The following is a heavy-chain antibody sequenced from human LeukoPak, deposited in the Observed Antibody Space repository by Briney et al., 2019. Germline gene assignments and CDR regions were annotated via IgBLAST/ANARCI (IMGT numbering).Heavy chain of an antibody. V-gene: IGHV3-48*03. D-gene: IGHD2-21*02. CDR3: VRGRLLRSTKYFDY. CDR2: IDAGATSS. CDR1: GFPVNKYE. J-gene: IGHJ4*02. Sequence: GGSLRLSCAASGFPVNKYEMHWVRQAPGKGLEWVSYIDAGATSSNYADSVWGRFTLSRDNAQNSVHLQMNSLRDEDTAVYYCVRGRLLRSTKYFDYWGQGALVTVSS.